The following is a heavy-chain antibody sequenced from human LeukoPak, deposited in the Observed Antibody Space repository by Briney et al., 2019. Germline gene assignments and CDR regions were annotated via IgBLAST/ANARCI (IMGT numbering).Heavy chain of an antibody. CDR2: IYYSGST. V-gene: IGHV4-59*13. CDR1: GDSISSYY. CDR3: AKGYCRGGSCSAYSFDY. J-gene: IGHJ4*02. D-gene: IGHD2-15*01. Sequence: PSETLSLTCTVSGDSISSYYWSWIRQSTGKGLEWIGYIYYSGSTNYNPSLKSRVTISVDTSKNQFSLKLSSVTAADTAVYYCAKGYCRGGSCSAYSFDYWGQGTLVTVSS.